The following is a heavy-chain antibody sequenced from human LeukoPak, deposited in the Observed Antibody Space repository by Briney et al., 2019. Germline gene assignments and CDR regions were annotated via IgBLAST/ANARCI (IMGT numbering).Heavy chain of an antibody. V-gene: IGHV4-39*01. D-gene: IGHD3-22*01. CDR1: GFTFSTYW. CDR3: ARRPGPRTYYYDSSGPTRPPFDY. Sequence: PGGSLRLSCAASGFTFSTYWMSWVRQPPGKGLEWIGSIYYSGSTYYNPSLKSRVTISVDTSKNQFSLKLSSVTAADTAVYYCARRPGPRTYYYDSSGPTRPPFDYWGQGTLVTVSS. J-gene: IGHJ4*02. CDR2: IYYSGST.